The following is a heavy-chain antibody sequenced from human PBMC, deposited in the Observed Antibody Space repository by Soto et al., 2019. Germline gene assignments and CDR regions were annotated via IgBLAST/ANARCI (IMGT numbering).Heavy chain of an antibody. J-gene: IGHJ4*02. CDR3: ARGDKLSLWTQLDY. CDR2: INVNSGGT. CDR1: GYTFTGNY. D-gene: IGHD3-16*02. Sequence: QVQLVQSGAEVKKPGASVKVSCKASGYTFTGNYMHWVRQAPGQGFEWMGWINVNSGGTKYAQKFQGWVTMTRDTSITTAYTAMSTLRSYDTAVDYCARGDKLSLWTQLDYWGQGTLVTVSS. V-gene: IGHV1-2*04.